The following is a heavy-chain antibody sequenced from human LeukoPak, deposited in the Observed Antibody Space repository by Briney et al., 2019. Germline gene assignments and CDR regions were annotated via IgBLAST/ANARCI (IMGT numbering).Heavy chain of an antibody. CDR3: ARAIAAAGTRRPKPRPAYYYYMDV. Sequence: ASVKVSCKASGYTFTSYDINWVRQATGQGLEWMGWMNPNSGNTVYAQKFQGRVTITRNTSISTAYMELSSLRSEDTAVYYCARAIAAAGTRRPKPRPAYYYYMDVWGKGTTVTVSS. V-gene: IGHV1-8*03. CDR2: MNPNSGNT. J-gene: IGHJ6*03. CDR1: GYTFTSYD. D-gene: IGHD6-13*01.